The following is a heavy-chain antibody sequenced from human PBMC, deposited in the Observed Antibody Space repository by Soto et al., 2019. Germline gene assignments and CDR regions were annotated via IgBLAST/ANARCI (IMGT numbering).Heavy chain of an antibody. Sequence: QEQLVQSGAEVKKPGASVRVSCKASGYTFTSYDINWVRQATGQGLEWMGWMNPNSGNTGYARKFQGRVTMTRDTSMSTAYLELSSLTSEDTAVYYCARFMIRGVIGPWGQGTPVTVSS. V-gene: IGHV1-8*01. CDR2: MNPNSGNT. D-gene: IGHD3-10*01. CDR3: ARFMIRGVIGP. CDR1: GYTFTSYD. J-gene: IGHJ5*02.